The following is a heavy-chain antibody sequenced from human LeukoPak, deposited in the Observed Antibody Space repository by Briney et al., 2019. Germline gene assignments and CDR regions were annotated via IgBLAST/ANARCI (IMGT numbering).Heavy chain of an antibody. CDR3: ARSIVGATMGLLFDP. Sequence: PSETLSLTCTVSGGSISSYYWSWFRQPPGKGLEGLGYIYYSGSTNYNPSLKSRVTISVDTSKNQFSLKLSSVTAADTAVYYCARSIVGATMGLLFDPWGQGTLVTVSS. V-gene: IGHV4-59*01. J-gene: IGHJ5*02. CDR2: IYYSGST. CDR1: GGSISSYY. D-gene: IGHD1-26*01.